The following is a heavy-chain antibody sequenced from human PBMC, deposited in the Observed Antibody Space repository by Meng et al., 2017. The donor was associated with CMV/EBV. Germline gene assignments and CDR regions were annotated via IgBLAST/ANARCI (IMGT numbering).Heavy chain of an antibody. D-gene: IGHD2-2*01. Sequence: FSSYDMSWVRQAPGKGLEWASAISGNGGSTYYADSVKGRFTISRDNSKNTLYLQMNSLRAEDTAVYYCAKGARYCSSTSCYSWFDPWGQGTLVTVSS. J-gene: IGHJ5*02. CDR1: FSSYD. CDR2: ISGNGGST. CDR3: AKGARYCSSTSCYSWFDP. V-gene: IGHV3-23*01.